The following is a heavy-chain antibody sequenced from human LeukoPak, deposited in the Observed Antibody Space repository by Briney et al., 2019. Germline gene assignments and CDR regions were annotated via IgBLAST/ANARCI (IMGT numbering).Heavy chain of an antibody. D-gene: IGHD4-23*01. CDR2: IIPIFGTA. J-gene: IGHJ4*02. CDR1: GGTFSSYA. Sequence: SVKVSCKASGGTFSSYAISWVRQAPGQGLEWMGGIIPIFGTANYAQKFQGRVTITANESTSTAYMELSSLRSEDTAVYYCARERAHGGPFDYWGQGTLVTVSS. V-gene: IGHV1-69*13. CDR3: ARERAHGGPFDY.